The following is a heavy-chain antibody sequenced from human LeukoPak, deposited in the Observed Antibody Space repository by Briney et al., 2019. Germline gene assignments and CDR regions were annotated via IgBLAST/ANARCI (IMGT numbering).Heavy chain of an antibody. V-gene: IGHV1-69*05. J-gene: IGHJ3*02. CDR3: ASVSDSSGYYYLDAFDI. Sequence: SVKVSCKASGGTFSSYAISWVRQAPGQGLEWMGRIIPIFGTANYAQKFQGRVTITTDESTSTAYMELSSLRSEDTAVYYCASVSDSSGYYYLDAFDIWGQGTMVTVSS. CDR1: GGTFSSYA. CDR2: IIPIFGTA. D-gene: IGHD3-22*01.